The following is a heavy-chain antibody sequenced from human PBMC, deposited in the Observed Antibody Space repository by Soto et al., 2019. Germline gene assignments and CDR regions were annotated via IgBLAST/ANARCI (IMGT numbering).Heavy chain of an antibody. D-gene: IGHD2-15*01. V-gene: IGHV3-30*18. CDR3: AKDLKRYCSGGSCYSSNWFDP. J-gene: IGHJ5*02. CDR1: GFTFSSYG. CDR2: ISYDGSNK. Sequence: QVQLVESGGGVVQPGRSLRLSCAASGFTFSSYGMHWVRQAPGKGLEWVAVISYDGSNKYYADSEKGRFTISRDNSKNTLYLQMNSLRAEDTAVYYCAKDLKRYCSGGSCYSSNWFDPWGQGTLVTVSS.